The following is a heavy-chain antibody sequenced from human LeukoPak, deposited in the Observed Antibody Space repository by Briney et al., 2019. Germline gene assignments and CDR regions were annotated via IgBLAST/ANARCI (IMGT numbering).Heavy chain of an antibody. CDR3: ATPLKGVGGRDY. Sequence: ASVKVSCKASGYMFTDYYIHWVRRAPGQGLEWMGWMNPDNGDTNYAQKFQGRVTMTRDASITTAYMELSSLRSDDTAVYYCATPLKGVGGRDYWGQGTLVTVSS. V-gene: IGHV1-2*02. CDR2: MNPDNGDT. J-gene: IGHJ4*02. D-gene: IGHD1-26*01. CDR1: GYMFTDYY.